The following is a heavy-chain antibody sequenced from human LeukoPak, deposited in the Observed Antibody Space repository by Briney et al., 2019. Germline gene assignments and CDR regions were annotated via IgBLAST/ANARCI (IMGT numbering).Heavy chain of an antibody. J-gene: IGHJ4*02. CDR1: GYRFASYY. CDR2: IYPPDSDT. V-gene: IGHV5-51*01. Sequence: GESLKISCKASGYRFASYYIGWVRQMPGKGLEWMGIIYPPDSDTTYSPAIQGQVTISADRSTNTVYLQWSSLKASDTAIYYCVRRGSGFPAYYFDQWGQGTLVTVSA. D-gene: IGHD3-16*01. CDR3: VRRGSGFPAYYFDQ.